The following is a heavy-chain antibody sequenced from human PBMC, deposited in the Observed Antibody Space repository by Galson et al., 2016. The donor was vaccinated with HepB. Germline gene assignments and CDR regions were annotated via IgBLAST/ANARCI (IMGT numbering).Heavy chain of an antibody. CDR1: GFTFSSYA. D-gene: IGHD4-17*01. J-gene: IGHJ2*01. V-gene: IGHV3-23*01. CDR3: ASGTTVTTSNSFWYFDL. Sequence: SLRLSCAASGFTFSSYAMTWVRQAPGKGLDWVSTISGSGGETHYADSVKGRFTISRDNSKNTMYVQMTSLRAEDTAVYYCASGTTVTTSNSFWYFDLWGRGTLVTVAS. CDR2: ISGSGGET.